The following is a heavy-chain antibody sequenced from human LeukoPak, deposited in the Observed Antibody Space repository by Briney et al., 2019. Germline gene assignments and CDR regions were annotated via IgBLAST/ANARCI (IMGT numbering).Heavy chain of an antibody. D-gene: IGHD3-9*01. CDR1: GFTFSSYW. J-gene: IGHJ4*02. V-gene: IGHV3-7*04. CDR3: ARDPPLRYFDWLLPDY. CDR2: IKQDGSEK. Sequence: GGSLRLSCVASGFTFSSYWMSWVRQAPGKGLEWVANIKQDGSEKYYVDSVKGRFTISRDNAKNSLYLQMNSLRAEDTAVYYCARDPPLRYFDWLLPDYWGQGTLVTVSS.